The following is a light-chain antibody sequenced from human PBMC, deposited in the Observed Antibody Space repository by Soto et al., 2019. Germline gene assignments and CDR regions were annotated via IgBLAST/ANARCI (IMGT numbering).Light chain of an antibody. CDR3: MQALQTPIT. Sequence: DIVMTQSPLSLPVTPGEPASISCSSSQSLLHSNGYNCLDWYLQKPGQSPQLLIYLGSNRASGVPARFSGSGSGTDFTLKISRVEAEDVGVYYCMQALQTPITFGQGTRLEIK. CDR2: LGS. CDR1: QSLLHSNGYNC. J-gene: IGKJ5*01. V-gene: IGKV2-28*01.